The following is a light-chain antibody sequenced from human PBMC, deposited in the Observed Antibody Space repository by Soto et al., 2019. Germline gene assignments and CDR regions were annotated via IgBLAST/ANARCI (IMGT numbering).Light chain of an antibody. V-gene: IGKV3-20*01. Sequence: EIVLTQSPSTLSLSPGERATLSCRASQSVSSSYLAWYQQKPGQAPRLLIYGASSRATGIPDRFSGSGSGTDFTLTISRLEPEDFAVYYCQQYGSTYTFGQGTKLEIK. CDR2: GAS. CDR1: QSVSSSY. CDR3: QQYGSTYT. J-gene: IGKJ2*01.